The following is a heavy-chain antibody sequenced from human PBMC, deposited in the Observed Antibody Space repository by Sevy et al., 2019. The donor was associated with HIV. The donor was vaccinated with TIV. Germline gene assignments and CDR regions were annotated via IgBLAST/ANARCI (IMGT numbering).Heavy chain of an antibody. Sequence: GGSLRLSCAASGFTFNTYAMSWVRQAPGKGLGWVSAISGSAFNIYYADSVKGRLTISRDNSKTTFYMQMNSLRAEDTVVYYCSKEGPGYNYDSSGSFDYWGQGTLVTVSS. D-gene: IGHD3-22*01. CDR1: GFTFNTYA. CDR3: SKEGPGYNYDSSGSFDY. J-gene: IGHJ4*02. CDR2: ISGSAFNI. V-gene: IGHV3-23*01.